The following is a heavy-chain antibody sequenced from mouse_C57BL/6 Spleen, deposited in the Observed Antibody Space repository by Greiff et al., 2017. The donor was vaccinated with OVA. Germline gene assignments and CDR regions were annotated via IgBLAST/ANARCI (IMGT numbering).Heavy chain of an antibody. CDR2: INPSTGGT. CDR3: ASSTVGYAMDD. CDR1: GYSFTGYY. V-gene: IGHV1-42*01. Sequence: VQLQQSGPELVKPGASVKISCKASGYSFTGYYMNWVKQSPEKSLEWIGEINPSTGGTTYNQKFKAKATLTVDKSSSTAYMQLKSLTSEDSAVYYCASSTVGYAMDDWGQGTSVTVSS. J-gene: IGHJ4*01. D-gene: IGHD1-1*01.